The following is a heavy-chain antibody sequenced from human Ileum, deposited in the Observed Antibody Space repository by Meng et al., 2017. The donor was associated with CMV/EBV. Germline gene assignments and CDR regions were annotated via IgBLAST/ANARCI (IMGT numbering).Heavy chain of an antibody. J-gene: IGHJ6*02. CDR3: AREPIMVLITTPYYYYGMDV. CDR2: IIPIFNTT. CDR1: GGTFRDYA. Sequence: SVKVSCKASGGTFRDYALSWVRQAPGQGLEWMGGIIPIFNTTNYALKFQGRLTIITDESTTTVYMELSSLRSEDTALYYCAREPIMVLITTPYYYYGMDVWGQGTTVTVSS. D-gene: IGHD2-21*01. V-gene: IGHV1-69*05.